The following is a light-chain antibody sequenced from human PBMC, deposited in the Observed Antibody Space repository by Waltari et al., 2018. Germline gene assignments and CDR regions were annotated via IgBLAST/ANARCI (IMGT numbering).Light chain of an antibody. J-gene: IGKJ4*01. V-gene: IGKV4-1*01. CDR3: QQYYNTPLT. CDR2: WAS. CDR1: QTVLYSSNNKNY. Sequence: IVMTQSPDSLAVSMGERATIYCKSSQTVLYSSNNKNYLAWYQQKPRQPPKLLIYWASTRESGVPDRFSGSGSGTDFTLTISSLQAEDVAVYYCQQYYNTPLTFGGGTKVEIK.